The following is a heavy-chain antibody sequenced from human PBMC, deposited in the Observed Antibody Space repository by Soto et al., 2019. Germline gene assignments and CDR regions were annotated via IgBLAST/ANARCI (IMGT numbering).Heavy chain of an antibody. CDR2: IYYSGST. CDR3: ARGFAIGWYTYYFDY. J-gene: IGHJ4*02. D-gene: IGHD6-19*01. Sequence: PSETLSLTCTVSGFSGSSGSYYLSWIRKPPGKGLECIGYIYYSGSTNYNPSLKSRVTMSVDTSKNQFSLKLNSVTAADTAVYYCARGFAIGWYTYYFDYWGQGPLVTVSS. CDR1: GFSGSSGSYY. V-gene: IGHV4-61*01.